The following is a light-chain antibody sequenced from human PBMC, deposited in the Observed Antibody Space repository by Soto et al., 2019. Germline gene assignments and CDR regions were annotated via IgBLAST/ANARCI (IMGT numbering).Light chain of an antibody. CDR3: MQALQTPIT. V-gene: IGKV2-28*01. CDR1: QSLLHVNGYNY. Sequence: DIVMTQSPLSLPVTPGEPASISCRSSQSLLHVNGYNYLNWYLQKPGQSPQLLIYLRSNRASGVPDRFSVSGSGTDFTLKISRVEAEDVGVYYCMQALQTPITFGQGTRLEIK. J-gene: IGKJ5*01. CDR2: LRS.